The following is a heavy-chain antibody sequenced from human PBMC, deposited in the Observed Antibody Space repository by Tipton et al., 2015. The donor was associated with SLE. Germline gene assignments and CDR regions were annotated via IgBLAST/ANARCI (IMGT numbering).Heavy chain of an antibody. D-gene: IGHD6-19*01. CDR2: IIHSGST. J-gene: IGHJ6*02. Sequence: TLSLTCAIYGGSFSGYYWSWIRQPPGKGLEWIGEIIHSGSTNYNPSLKSRVTISVDTSKNQFSLKLSSVTAADTAVYYCASLFSSGWYRGMDVWGQGITVTVSS. CDR3: ASLFSSGWYRGMDV. V-gene: IGHV4-34*12. CDR1: GGSFSGYY.